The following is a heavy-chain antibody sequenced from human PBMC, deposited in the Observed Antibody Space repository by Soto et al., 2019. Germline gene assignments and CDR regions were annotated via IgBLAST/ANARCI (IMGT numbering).Heavy chain of an antibody. Sequence: QVQLVESRGGVVQPGRALRHSCAASGFTFSSYAMHWVRQAPGKGLEWVAVISYDGSNKYYADSVKGRFTISRDNSKNTLYLQMNSLRAEDTAVYYSTRDPGRPSFDYWGQGTLVTVSS. CDR1: GFTFSSYA. CDR2: ISYDGSNK. D-gene: IGHD3-10*01. J-gene: IGHJ4*02. V-gene: IGHV3-30-3*01. CDR3: TRDPGRPSFDY.